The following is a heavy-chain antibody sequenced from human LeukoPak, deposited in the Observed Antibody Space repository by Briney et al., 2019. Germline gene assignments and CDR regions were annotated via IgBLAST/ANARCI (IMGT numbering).Heavy chain of an antibody. CDR3: AREDRYCSGGSCYS. J-gene: IGHJ4*02. Sequence: SETLSLTCTVSGGSISSYYWSWIRQPAGKGLEWIGHIYTSGSTNYNPSLKSRVIISVDTSKNQFSLELSSVTAADTAVYYCAREDRYCSGGSCYSWGQGTLVTVSS. CDR2: IYTSGST. CDR1: GGSISSYY. V-gene: IGHV4-4*07. D-gene: IGHD2-15*01.